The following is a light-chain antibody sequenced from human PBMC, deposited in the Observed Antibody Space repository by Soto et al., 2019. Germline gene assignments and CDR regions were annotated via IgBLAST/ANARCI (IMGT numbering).Light chain of an antibody. CDR2: WAS. J-gene: IGKJ2*01. CDR1: PSVLSSSNNKNY. Sequence: DFVMTQTPDSLAVSLGERATINCKSSPSVLSSSNNKNYLAWYQQKPGQPPKLLIYWASTRDSGVPDRFSGSGSGTDFTLTISSLQAEDVAVYYCQQYNSYPYTFGQGTKVEIK. V-gene: IGKV4-1*01. CDR3: QQYNSYPYT.